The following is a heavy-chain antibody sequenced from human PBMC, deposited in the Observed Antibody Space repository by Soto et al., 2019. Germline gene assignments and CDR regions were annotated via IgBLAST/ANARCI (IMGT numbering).Heavy chain of an antibody. D-gene: IGHD6-13*01. CDR3: TTGGGSSWGPDWFDP. Sequence: SETLSLTCAVYGGSFSGYYWSWIRQPPGKGLEWIGEINHSGSTNYNPSLKSRVTISVDASKNQFSLKLSPVTAADTAVYYCTTGGGSSWGPDWFDPWGQGTLVTVSS. CDR1: GGSFSGYY. J-gene: IGHJ5*02. V-gene: IGHV4-34*01. CDR2: INHSGST.